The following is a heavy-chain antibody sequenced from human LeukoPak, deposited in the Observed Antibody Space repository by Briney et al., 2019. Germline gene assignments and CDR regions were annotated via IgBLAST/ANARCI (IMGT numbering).Heavy chain of an antibody. CDR2: IRSKANSYAT. J-gene: IGHJ4*02. D-gene: IGHD2-15*01. CDR3: TVAGTTDY. CDR1: GFTFSNAW. V-gene: IGHV3-73*01. Sequence: GGSLRLSCAASGFTFSNAWMSWVRQASGKGLEWVGRIRSKANSYATAYAASVKGRFTISRDDSKNTAYLQMNSLKTEDTAVYYCTVAGTTDYWGQGTLVTVSS.